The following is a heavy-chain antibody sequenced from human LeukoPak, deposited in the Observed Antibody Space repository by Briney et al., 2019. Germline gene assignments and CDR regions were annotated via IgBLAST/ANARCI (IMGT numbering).Heavy chain of an antibody. J-gene: IGHJ4*02. D-gene: IGHD4/OR15-4a*01. V-gene: IGHV3-23*01. CDR2: ISGSGGST. CDR3: AKASDWPVSNYPADY. Sequence: GGSLRLSCAASGFNFADYYMTWVRQAPGKGLEWVSAISGSGGSTYYADSVKGRFTISRDNSKNTLYLQMNSLRAEDTAVYYCAKASDWPVSNYPADYWGQGTLVTVSS. CDR1: GFNFADYY.